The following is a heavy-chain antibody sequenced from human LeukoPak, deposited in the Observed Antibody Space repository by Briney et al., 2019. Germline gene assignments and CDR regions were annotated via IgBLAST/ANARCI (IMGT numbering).Heavy chain of an antibody. CDR3: ARGGYGSXYYYXXYMDV. CDR2: IYTDGSTI. J-gene: IGHJ6*03. Sequence: GGSLRLSCAASGFTFSSYAMSWVRQAPGKGLVWVSRIYTDGSTISYADSVKGRFTISRDNAKNTLYLQMISLRAEDTAVYYCARGGYGSXYYYXXYMDV. V-gene: IGHV3-74*01. D-gene: IGHD5-18*01. CDR1: GFTFSSYA.